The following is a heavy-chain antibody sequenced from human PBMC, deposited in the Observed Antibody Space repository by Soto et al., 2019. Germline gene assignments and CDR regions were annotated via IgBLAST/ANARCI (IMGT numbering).Heavy chain of an antibody. V-gene: IGHV4-31*03. CDR2: IYYSGST. J-gene: IGHJ4*02. CDR3: ARGMRGDYGRDYFDY. Sequence: QVQLQESGPGLVKPSQTLSFTCTVSGGSISSGGYYWSWIRQHPGKGLEWIGYIYYSGSTYYNPSLKSRVTISVDTSKNQFSLKLSSVTAADTAVYYCARGMRGDYGRDYFDYWGQGTLVTVSS. D-gene: IGHD2-21*02. CDR1: GGSISSGGYY.